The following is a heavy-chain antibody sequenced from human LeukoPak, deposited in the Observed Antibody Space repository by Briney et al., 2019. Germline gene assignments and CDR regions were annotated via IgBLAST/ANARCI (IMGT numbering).Heavy chain of an antibody. J-gene: IGHJ4*02. D-gene: IGHD3-22*01. Sequence: ASVKVSCKASGYTFTSYGISWVRQAPGQGLEWMGWISAYNGNTNYAQKLQGRVTMTTDTSTSTAYMELRSLRSDDTAVYYCARQTSYDSSGYYYDEVDYWGQGTLVTVSS. V-gene: IGHV1-18*01. CDR2: ISAYNGNT. CDR3: ARQTSYDSSGYYYDEVDY. CDR1: GYTFTSYG.